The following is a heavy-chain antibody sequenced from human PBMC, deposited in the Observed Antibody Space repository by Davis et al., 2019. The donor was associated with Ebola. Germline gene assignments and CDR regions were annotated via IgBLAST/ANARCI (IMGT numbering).Heavy chain of an antibody. J-gene: IGHJ6*04. CDR3: AKSDRLDV. Sequence: GESLKISCAASGFTFDDYAMHWVRQAPGKGLEWVAVISYDGSNKYYADSVKGRFTISRDNSKNTLYLQMNSLRAEDTAVYYCAKSDRLDVWGKGTTVTVSS. V-gene: IGHV3-30*18. CDR2: ISYDGSNK. CDR1: GFTFDDYA. D-gene: IGHD1-14*01.